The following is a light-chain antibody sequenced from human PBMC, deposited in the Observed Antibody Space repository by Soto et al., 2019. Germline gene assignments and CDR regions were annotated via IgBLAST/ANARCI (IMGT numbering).Light chain of an antibody. CDR3: QQYFSTPLA. Sequence: DIVMTQSPDSLAVSLGERATINCKSSQSVLYSSNNKNYLAWYQQKPGQPPKLLIYWASTRESGVPDRFSGSWSGTGFTLTISSLQAEDVAVYYCQQYFSTPLAFGRGTKVEIK. V-gene: IGKV4-1*01. CDR2: WAS. CDR1: QSVLYSSNNKNY. J-gene: IGKJ4*01.